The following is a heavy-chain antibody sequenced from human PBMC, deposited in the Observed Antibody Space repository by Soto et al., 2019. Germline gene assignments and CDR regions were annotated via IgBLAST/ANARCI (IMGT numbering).Heavy chain of an antibody. CDR2: ISYDGINR. Sequence: QVQLVESGGGVVQPGRSLRLSCAASGFTFSTYGMHWVRQAPGKGLEWVAVISYDGINRYYADSVEGRFTISRDNSRNTLYLQMNSLTAEDTAVYYCAKDDDHGGSDSWGHGTLVTVSS. D-gene: IGHD4-17*01. J-gene: IGHJ5*01. CDR3: AKDDDHGGSDS. V-gene: IGHV3-30*18. CDR1: GFTFSTYG.